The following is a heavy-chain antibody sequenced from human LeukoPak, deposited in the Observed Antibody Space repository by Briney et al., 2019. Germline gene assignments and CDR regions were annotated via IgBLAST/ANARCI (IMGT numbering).Heavy chain of an antibody. Sequence: PGGSLRLSWAASGFTFSSYSMNWVRQAPGKGLEWVSSISSSSSYIYYADSVKGRFTISRDNAKNSLYLQMNSLRAEDTAVYYCARDVSVLEWLRNWFDPWGQGTLVTVSS. D-gene: IGHD3-3*01. J-gene: IGHJ5*02. CDR1: GFTFSSYS. CDR2: ISSSSSYI. V-gene: IGHV3-21*01. CDR3: ARDVSVLEWLRNWFDP.